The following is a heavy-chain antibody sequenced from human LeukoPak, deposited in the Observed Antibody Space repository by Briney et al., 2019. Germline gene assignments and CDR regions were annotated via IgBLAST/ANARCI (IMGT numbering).Heavy chain of an antibody. J-gene: IGHJ4*02. Sequence: RASVKVSCKASGYTFTSYGISWVRQAPGQGLEWMGWISAYNGNTNYAQKLQGRVTMTTDTSTSTAYTELRSLRSDDTAVYYCARDSHGIYYYDSSGYYDYWGQGTLVTVSS. CDR2: ISAYNGNT. D-gene: IGHD3-22*01. CDR3: ARDSHGIYYYDSSGYYDY. CDR1: GYTFTSYG. V-gene: IGHV1-18*01.